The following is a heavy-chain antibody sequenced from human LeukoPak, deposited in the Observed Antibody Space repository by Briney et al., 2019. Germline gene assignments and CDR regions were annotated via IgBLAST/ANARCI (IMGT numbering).Heavy chain of an antibody. Sequence: SETLSLTCTVSGGSISRGGYYWSWIRQHPGKGLEWIGYIYYSRSTYYNPSLKSRVTKSVDTSKNQFSLKLSSVTAADTAVYYCARDSYSSLYSHAFDIWGQGTMVTVSS. V-gene: IGHV4-31*03. CDR3: ARDSYSSLYSHAFDI. CDR2: IYYSRST. J-gene: IGHJ3*02. CDR1: GGSISRGGYY. D-gene: IGHD6-6*01.